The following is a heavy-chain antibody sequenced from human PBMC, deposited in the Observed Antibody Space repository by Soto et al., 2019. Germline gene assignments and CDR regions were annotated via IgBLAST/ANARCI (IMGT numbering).Heavy chain of an antibody. CDR2: IIPIFGTA. CDR3: ARLTDYYDSSGYYRHLFDY. D-gene: IGHD3-22*01. Sequence: SVKVSCKASGGTFSSYAISWVRQAPGQGLEWMGGIIPIFGTANYAQKFQGRVTITADESTSTAYMELSSLRSEDTAVYYCARLTDYYDSSGYYRHLFDYWGQGTLVTVSS. V-gene: IGHV1-69*13. CDR1: GGTFSSYA. J-gene: IGHJ4*02.